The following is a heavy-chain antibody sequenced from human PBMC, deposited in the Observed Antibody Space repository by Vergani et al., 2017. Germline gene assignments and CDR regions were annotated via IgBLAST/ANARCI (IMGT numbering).Heavy chain of an antibody. V-gene: IGHV5-51*01. CDR1: GYSFTSYW. Sequence: EVQLVQSGAEVKKPGESLKISCTCSGYSFTSYWIGWVRQMPGKGLEWMGIIYPGDSDTRYSPSFQGQVTISADKSISTAYLQWSSLKASEPAMYYCARSSRGQWRLYYFDYWGQGTLVTVSS. CDR3: ARSSRGQWRLYYFDY. CDR2: IYPGDSDT. J-gene: IGHJ4*02. D-gene: IGHD6-19*01.